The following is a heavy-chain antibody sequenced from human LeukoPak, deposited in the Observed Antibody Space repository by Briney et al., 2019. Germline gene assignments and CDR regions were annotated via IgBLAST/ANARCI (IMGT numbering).Heavy chain of an antibody. CDR2: IKQDGSEK. CDR1: GFTFSSYW. D-gene: IGHD3-22*01. Sequence: PGGSLRLSCAASGFTFSSYWMSWVRQAPGKGLEWVANIKQDGSEKYYVDSVKGRFTISRDNAKNSLYLQMNSLRAEDTAVYYCARGLYYDSSGYEPLDYWGQGTLVTVSS. CDR3: ARGLYYDSSGYEPLDY. V-gene: IGHV3-7*01. J-gene: IGHJ4*02.